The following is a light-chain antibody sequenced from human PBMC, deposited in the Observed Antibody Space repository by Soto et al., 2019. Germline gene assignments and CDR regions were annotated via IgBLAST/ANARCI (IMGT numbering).Light chain of an antibody. CDR3: QQHTNWPT. CDR1: QSVGVN. V-gene: IGKV3-15*01. J-gene: IGKJ2*01. Sequence: VMTQSPATLSVSPGESATLSCRASQSVGVNLVWYQQRPGQPPSLVIYAASTKATGVPARFSGSGSGTEFTLTSSSLQSEDVTVYYCQQHTNWPTFGQGTKLEIK. CDR2: AAS.